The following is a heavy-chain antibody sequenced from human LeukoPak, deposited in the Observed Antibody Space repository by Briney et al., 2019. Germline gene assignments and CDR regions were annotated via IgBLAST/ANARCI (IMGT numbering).Heavy chain of an antibody. CDR3: TRDRGFGADDY. Sequence: GGSLRLPCAASGFTFSNAWMSWVRQAPGKGLEWVGRIKSKTDGGTTDYAAPVKGRFTISRDNAKSSLYLQMNSLRDEDTAVYYCTRDRGFGADDYWGQGSLVSVSS. D-gene: IGHD3-10*01. J-gene: IGHJ4*02. V-gene: IGHV3-15*01. CDR2: IKSKTDGGTT. CDR1: GFTFSNAW.